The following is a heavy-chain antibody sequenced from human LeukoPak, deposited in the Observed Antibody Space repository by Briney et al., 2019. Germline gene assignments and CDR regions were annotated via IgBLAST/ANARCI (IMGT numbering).Heavy chain of an antibody. Sequence: TGGSLRLSCAGSGFTFSIHAMSWVRQAPGKGLEWVSTIGGGDTYYADSVKGRFTISRDDSQSTVHLQMNSLRAKDTAVYYCAKDWIPYNRVFDCFDFWGQGTLVTVSS. J-gene: IGHJ4*02. CDR3: AKDWIPYNRVFDCFDF. CDR1: GFTFSIHA. V-gene: IGHV3-23*01. CDR2: IGGGDT. D-gene: IGHD1-1*01.